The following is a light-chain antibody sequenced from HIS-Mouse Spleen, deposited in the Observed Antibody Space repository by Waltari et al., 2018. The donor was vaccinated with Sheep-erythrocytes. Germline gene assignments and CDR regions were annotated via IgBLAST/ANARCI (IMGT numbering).Light chain of an antibody. J-gene: IGLJ3*02. CDR1: SSYVGSYNL. CDR2: EGS. Sequence: QSALTQPASVSGSPGQSITISCPGTSSYVGSYNLVPWYQQHPGNAPKLMIYEGSKRPSGVSNRFSGSKSGNTASLTISGLQAEDEADYYCCSYAGSSTPWVFGGGTKLTVL. V-gene: IGLV2-23*01. CDR3: CSYAGSSTPWV.